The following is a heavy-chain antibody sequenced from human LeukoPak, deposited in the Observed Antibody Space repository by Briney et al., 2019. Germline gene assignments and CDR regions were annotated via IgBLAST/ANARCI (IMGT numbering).Heavy chain of an antibody. J-gene: IGHJ4*02. D-gene: IGHD2-15*01. CDR3: ARGGILPLDY. CDR1: GGSISSGGYY. CDR2: IYYSGST. Sequence: SETLSLTCTVSGGSISSGGYYWSWILQHPGKGLEWIGYIYYSGSTYYNPLLKSRVTISVDTSKNQFSLKLSSVTAADTAVYYCARGGILPLDYWGQGTLVTVSS. V-gene: IGHV4-31*03.